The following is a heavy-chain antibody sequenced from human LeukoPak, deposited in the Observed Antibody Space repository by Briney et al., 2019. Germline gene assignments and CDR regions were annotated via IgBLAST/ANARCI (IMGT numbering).Heavy chain of an antibody. Sequence: SETLSLTCTVSGGPISTHYWSWIRQSPGRGLEWIGYIYYSGGVNYNPSLKSRVTMSVDMSKNQFSLKLTSVTAADTAVYYCARTLSYRLHLGYVDVWGKGTTVTVSS. V-gene: IGHV4-59*11. CDR1: GGPISTHY. D-gene: IGHD4-11*01. J-gene: IGHJ6*03. CDR3: ARTLSYRLHLGYVDV. CDR2: IYYSGGV.